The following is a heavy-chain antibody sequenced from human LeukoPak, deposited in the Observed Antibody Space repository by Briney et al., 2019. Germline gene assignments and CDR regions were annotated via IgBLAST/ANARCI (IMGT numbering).Heavy chain of an antibody. D-gene: IGHD6-13*01. CDR2: ISFDGANK. Sequence: GGSLRLSCATSGFTFSMSSMHWIRLAPGKGLECLAGISFDGANKFSGDSVKGRFSISRDNSKNTLYLQMHSLGLDDTAVYFCARGRAGIAAAGFDYWGQGTLVTVSS. V-gene: IGHV3-30*04. J-gene: IGHJ4*02. CDR3: ARGRAGIAAAGFDY. CDR1: GFTFSMSS.